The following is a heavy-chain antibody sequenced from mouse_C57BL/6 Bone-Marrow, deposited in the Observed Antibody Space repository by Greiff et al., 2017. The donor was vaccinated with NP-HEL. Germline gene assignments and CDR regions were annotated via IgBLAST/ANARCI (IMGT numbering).Heavy chain of an antibody. J-gene: IGHJ2*01. CDR3: ARDGHGSSWDY. D-gene: IGHD1-1*01. V-gene: IGHV1-55*01. CDR1: GYTFTSYW. CDR2: IYPGSGST. Sequence: QVQLQQSGAELVKPGASVKMSCKASGYTFTSYWITWVKQRPGQGLEWIGDIYPGSGSTNYNEKFKSKATLTVDTSSSTAYMQLSSLTSEDSAVYYCARDGHGSSWDYWGQGTTLTVSS.